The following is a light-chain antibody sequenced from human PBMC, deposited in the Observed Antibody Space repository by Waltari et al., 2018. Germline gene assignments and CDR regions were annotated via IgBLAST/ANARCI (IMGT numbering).Light chain of an antibody. CDR3: CSYAGSYTRV. V-gene: IGLV2-23*01. CDR2: DDN. Sequence: QSALTQPASVSGSPGQSITISCTGTSSDVGNYNLVSWYQQCPGKAPKVMIYDDNRRPSGVSDRFSGSKSGNTASLTISGVQAADEADYYCCSYAGSYTRVFGGATKLTVL. J-gene: IGLJ3*02. CDR1: SSDVGNYNL.